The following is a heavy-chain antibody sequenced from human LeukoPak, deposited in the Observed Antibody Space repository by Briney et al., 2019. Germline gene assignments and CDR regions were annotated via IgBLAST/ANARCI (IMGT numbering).Heavy chain of an antibody. J-gene: IGHJ3*02. CDR2: IYYSGST. Sequence: PSETLSLTCTVSGGSISSYYRSWIRQPPGKGLEWIGYIYYSGSTNYNPSLKSRVTISVDTSKNQFSLKLSSVTAADTAVYYCARSSAYCGGDCWGAFDIWGQGTMVTVSS. CDR1: GGSISSYY. CDR3: ARSSAYCGGDCWGAFDI. D-gene: IGHD2-21*02. V-gene: IGHV4-59*08.